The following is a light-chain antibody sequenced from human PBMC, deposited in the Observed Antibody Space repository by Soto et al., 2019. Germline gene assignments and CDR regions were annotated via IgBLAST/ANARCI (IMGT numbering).Light chain of an antibody. V-gene: IGLV2-23*01. CDR3: CSYVGATTYV. J-gene: IGLJ1*01. Sequence: SALTQPASVSGSPGQSITISCTGTSSTVGGFNFVSWYQQHPGKAPKVIIYEGIKRPSGVSNRFSGSNSGSTASLTISGLQAEDEADYYCCSYVGATTYVFGTGTKLTVL. CDR1: SSTVGGFNF. CDR2: EGI.